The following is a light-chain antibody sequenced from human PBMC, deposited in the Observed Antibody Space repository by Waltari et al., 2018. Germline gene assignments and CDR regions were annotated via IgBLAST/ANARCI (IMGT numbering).Light chain of an antibody. CDR3: QKYDYLPAT. J-gene: IGKJ1*01. CDR2: HAT. V-gene: IGKV3-20*01. CDR1: QSVGKY. Sequence: EVVLTQSPGTLSLSPGERATLSCRASQSVGKYLAWYQQKPGQAPRTLIYHATTRSPGIPDSVSGSGSGTDFSLTISRLEPEDFAVYYCQKYDYLPATFGQGTKVEIK.